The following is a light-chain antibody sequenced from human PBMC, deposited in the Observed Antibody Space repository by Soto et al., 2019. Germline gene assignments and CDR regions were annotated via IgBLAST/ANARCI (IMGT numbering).Light chain of an antibody. V-gene: IGLV3-21*04. CDR1: NIGSKS. CDR2: YDS. Sequence: SYELTQPPSVSVAPGKTARITCGGNNIGSKSVHWYQQKPGQAPVLVIYYDSDRPSGIPERFSGSNSGNTATLTISRVEAGDEADYYCQVWDSSSDRYVVFGRGTKLTVL. J-gene: IGLJ2*01. CDR3: QVWDSSSDRYVV.